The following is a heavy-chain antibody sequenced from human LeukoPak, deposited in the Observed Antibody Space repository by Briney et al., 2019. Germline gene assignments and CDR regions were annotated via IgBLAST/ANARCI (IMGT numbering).Heavy chain of an antibody. CDR1: GGSVSSGSYY. Sequence: SETLSLTCTVSGGSVSSGSYYWSWIRQPPGKGLEWIGYIYHSGSTYYNPSLKSRVTISVDRSKNQFSLKLSSVTAADTAVYYCARGYSYGYGAFDYWGQGTLVTVSS. J-gene: IGHJ4*02. D-gene: IGHD5-18*01. V-gene: IGHV4-30-2*01. CDR3: ARGYSYGYGAFDY. CDR2: IYHSGST.